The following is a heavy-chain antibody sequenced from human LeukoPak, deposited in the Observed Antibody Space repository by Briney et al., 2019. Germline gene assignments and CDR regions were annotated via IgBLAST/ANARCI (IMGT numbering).Heavy chain of an antibody. CDR1: GFTFSGYW. V-gene: IGHV3-7*01. D-gene: IGHD2-15*01. Sequence: GGSLRLSCAASGFTFSGYWMSWVRQAPGKGLEWVATIKQDGSEKTYVDSAEGRFTSSRDNAKSSLFLQMDSLRAEDTAVYYCARFGMDAAIDYWGQGTLVTVSS. CDR3: ARFGMDAAIDY. J-gene: IGHJ4*02. CDR2: IKQDGSEK.